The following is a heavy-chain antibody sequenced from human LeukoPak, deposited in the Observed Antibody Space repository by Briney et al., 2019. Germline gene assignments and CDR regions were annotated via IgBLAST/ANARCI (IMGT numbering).Heavy chain of an antibody. V-gene: IGHV4-59*08. D-gene: IGHD2-15*01. CDR2: IYYSGNT. J-gene: IGHJ2*01. CDR3: ASPRDVAVVVGATAGYFDL. CDR1: GSSISSYY. Sequence: SETLSLTCTVSGSSISSYYWSWIRQPPGKGLECIGYIYYSGNTNYNPSLKSRVTISVDTSKNQFSLKLSSVTAADTAVYYCASPRDVAVVVGATAGYFDLWGRGTLVTVSS.